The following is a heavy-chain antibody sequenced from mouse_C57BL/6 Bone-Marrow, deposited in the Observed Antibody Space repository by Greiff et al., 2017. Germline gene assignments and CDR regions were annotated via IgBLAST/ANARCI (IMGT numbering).Heavy chain of an antibody. J-gene: IGHJ2*01. CDR3: ARTYNSNYDYFDC. V-gene: IGHV1-66*01. Sequence: VQLQQSGPELVKPGASVKISCKASGYSFTSYYIHWVKQRPGQGLEWIGRVYPGGGNTKYNEKFKGKATLTADTSSSTAYMQLSSLTSEDSAVYYCARTYNSNYDYFDCWGQGTTLTVSS. CDR1: GYSFTSYY. CDR2: VYPGGGNT. D-gene: IGHD2-5*01.